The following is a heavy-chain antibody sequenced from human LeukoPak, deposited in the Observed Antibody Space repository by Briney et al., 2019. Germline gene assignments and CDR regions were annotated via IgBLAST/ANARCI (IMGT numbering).Heavy chain of an antibody. V-gene: IGHV3-11*01. CDR1: GGSFSDYY. D-gene: IGHD2-2*01. CDR3: ASHIIQRYLPAGGVGY. Sequence: LSLTCAVYGGSFSDYYMSWIRQAPGKGLEWVSYISSSGSTIYYADSVKGRFTISRDNAKNSLYLQMNSLRAEDTAVYYCASHIIQRYLPAGGVGYWGQGTLVTVSS. J-gene: IGHJ4*02. CDR2: ISSSGSTI.